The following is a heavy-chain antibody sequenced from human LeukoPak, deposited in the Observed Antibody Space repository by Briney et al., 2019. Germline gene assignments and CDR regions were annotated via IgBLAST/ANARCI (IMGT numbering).Heavy chain of an antibody. V-gene: IGHV1-69*05. CDR1: GGTFSSYA. Sequence: GASVKVSCKASGGTFSSYAINWVRQAPGQGLEWMGRIFPIFRTANYAQKFQGRVTITTDESTSTAYMELSSLRSEDTAVYYCANYGDYVSWFDPWGQGTLVTVSS. CDR2: IFPIFRTA. CDR3: ANYGDYVSWFDP. J-gene: IGHJ5*02. D-gene: IGHD4-17*01.